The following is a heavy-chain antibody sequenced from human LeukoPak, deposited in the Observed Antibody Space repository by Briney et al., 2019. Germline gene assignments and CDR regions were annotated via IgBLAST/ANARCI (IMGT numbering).Heavy chain of an antibody. D-gene: IGHD6-6*01. CDR2: MKSKTDGGAT. V-gene: IGHV3-15*01. CDR3: TTDRPHFDY. CDR1: GFTFSNAW. Sequence: GGSLRLSCAASGFTFSNAWMNWVRQAPGKGLEWVGRMKSKTDGGATDYAAPVKGRFTISRDDSKNTLYLQMNSLKTEDTAVYYCTTDRPHFDYWGQGTLVTVSS. J-gene: IGHJ4*02.